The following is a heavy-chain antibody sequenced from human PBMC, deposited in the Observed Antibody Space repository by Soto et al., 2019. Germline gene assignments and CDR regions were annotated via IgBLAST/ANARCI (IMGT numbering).Heavy chain of an antibody. V-gene: IGHV6-1*01. CDR1: GDTVSSNSVA. Sequence: QTLSLTCVGSGDTVSSNSVAWNWVRQSPSRGLEWLGRTYYRSRWYSDYAVSVRSRIDINADTSKNQVSLQLNSVTPEDTAVYYCARSEEDSDYYYYGMDVWGQGTTVTVSS. CDR3: ARSEEDSDYYYYGMDV. CDR2: TYYRSRWYS. J-gene: IGHJ6*02. D-gene: IGHD2-15*01.